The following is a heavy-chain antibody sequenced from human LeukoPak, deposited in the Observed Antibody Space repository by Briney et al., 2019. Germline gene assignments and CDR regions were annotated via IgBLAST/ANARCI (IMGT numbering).Heavy chain of an antibody. J-gene: IGHJ6*04. D-gene: IGHD3-10*01. CDR3: ARSIKTGADV. CDR1: GYTFSTYD. CDR2: IIPIFGTA. V-gene: IGHV1-69*06. Sequence: SVKVSCKTSGYTFSTYDINWVRQTTGQGLEWMGGIIPIFGTANYAQKFQGRVTITADKSTSTAYMELSSLRSEDTAVYYCARSIKTGADVWGKGTTVTVSS.